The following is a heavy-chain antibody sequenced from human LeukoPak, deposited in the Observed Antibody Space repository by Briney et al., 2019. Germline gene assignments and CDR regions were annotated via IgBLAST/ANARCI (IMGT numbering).Heavy chain of an antibody. J-gene: IGHJ4*02. CDR1: GYTFTDYY. Sequence: ASVKVSCXVSGYTFTDYYMHWVQRAPGKGLEWMGLVDPEDGETIYAEKFQGRVTITADTSTDTAYMELSSLRSEDTAVYYCAARLRHCSGGSCYSGLDYWGQGTLVTVSS. CDR2: VDPEDGET. D-gene: IGHD2-15*01. V-gene: IGHV1-69-2*01. CDR3: AARLRHCSGGSCYSGLDY.